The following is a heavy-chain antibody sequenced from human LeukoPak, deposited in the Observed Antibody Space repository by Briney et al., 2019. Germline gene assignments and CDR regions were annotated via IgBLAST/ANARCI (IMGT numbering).Heavy chain of an antibody. D-gene: IGHD3-10*01. Sequence: ASVKVSCKASGYTFTGYYMHWVRQAPGQGLEWMGWINPNSGGTNYAQKFQGRVTMTRDTSISTAYMELSRLRSDDTDVYYCARDPSFGDWNQEDDYWGQGTLVTVSS. J-gene: IGHJ4*02. V-gene: IGHV1-2*02. CDR3: ARDPSFGDWNQEDDY. CDR2: INPNSGGT. CDR1: GYTFTGYY.